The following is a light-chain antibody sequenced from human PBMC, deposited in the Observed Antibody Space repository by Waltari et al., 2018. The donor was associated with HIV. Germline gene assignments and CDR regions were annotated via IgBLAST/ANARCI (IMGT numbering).Light chain of an antibody. CDR3: QQYGTSPWT. CDR1: QSVSSNY. V-gene: IGKV3-20*01. CDR2: GSS. Sequence: EIVSTQSPGTLSLSPGERATLSCRASQSVSSNYLAWYQQTPGQAPRLLIYGSSSRATGVPDRFSGSGSGTDFTLNISRLEPKDSAVCHCQQYGTSPWTFGQGTKVEIK. J-gene: IGKJ1*01.